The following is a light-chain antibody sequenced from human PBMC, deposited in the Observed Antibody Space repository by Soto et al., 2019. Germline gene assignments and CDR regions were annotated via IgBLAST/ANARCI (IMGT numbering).Light chain of an antibody. J-gene: IGLJ1*01. CDR2: EVS. V-gene: IGLV2-14*01. Sequence: QSALTQPASVSGSPGQSITISCTGTSSDVGGYNYVSWYQQHPGKAPKLMIYEVSNRPSGDSNRFSGSKSGNTAALTISGLQAEDEVDYYCSSYTSSSTLEVFGTGTKVTDL. CDR1: SSDVGGYNY. CDR3: SSYTSSSTLEV.